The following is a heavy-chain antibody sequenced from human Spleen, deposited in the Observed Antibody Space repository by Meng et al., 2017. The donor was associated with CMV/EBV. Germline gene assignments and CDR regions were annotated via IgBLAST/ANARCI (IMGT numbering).Heavy chain of an antibody. D-gene: IGHD3-3*01. CDR2: INPHSGGA. CDR3: ARSPDFWSGHFDF. V-gene: IGHV1-2*02. J-gene: IGHJ4*02. Sequence: ASVKVSCKASGYTFTGYYMHWLRQAPGQGFEWVGWINPHSGGASYAQFFQGRVTMTRDTSISTAYMELTSLRFDDTAVYYCARSPDFWSGHFDFWGLGTLVTVSS. CDR1: GYTFTGYY.